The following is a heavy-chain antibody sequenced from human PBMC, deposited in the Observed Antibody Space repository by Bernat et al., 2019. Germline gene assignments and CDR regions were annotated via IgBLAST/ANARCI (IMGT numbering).Heavy chain of an antibody. CDR2: IWYDGSNK. J-gene: IGHJ6*02. CDR3: AREGVPPRVNEDNSMDV. Sequence: QVQLVESGGGVVQPGRSLRLSCAASGFTFSSYGMHWVRQAPGKGLEWVAVIWYDGSNKYYADSVKGRFTISRDNSKTTLCLQMNSLRAEDTAVYYCAREGVPPRVNEDNSMDVWGQGPRSPSP. V-gene: IGHV3-33*01. D-gene: IGHD5-18*01. CDR1: GFTFSSYG.